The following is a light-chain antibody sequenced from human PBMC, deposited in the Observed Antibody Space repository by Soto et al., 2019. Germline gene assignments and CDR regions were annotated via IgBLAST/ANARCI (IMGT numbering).Light chain of an antibody. CDR1: QRLLQSDGQTY. Sequence: DIVMTPTPLSLSVTPGQPASISCKSRQRLLQSDGQTYLYWYLQKTGQPPQRLIYEVSKRFSGVPYRFSGSGSGKDFTLKISRVEAEDVGVYYCMQSIQRWSCGQGTKVEIK. CDR2: EVS. V-gene: IGKV2D-29*01. CDR3: MQSIQRWS. J-gene: IGKJ1*01.